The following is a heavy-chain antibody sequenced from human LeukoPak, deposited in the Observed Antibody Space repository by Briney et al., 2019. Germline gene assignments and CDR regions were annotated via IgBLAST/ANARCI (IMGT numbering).Heavy chain of an antibody. CDR2: ISSSSYI. CDR3: ARTPGTTFDAFDI. V-gene: IGHV3-69-1*01. Sequence: PGGSLRLSCTASGFTFGEYAMTWVRQAPGKGLEWVSSISSSSYIYYADSVKGRFTISRDNAKNSLYLQMNSLRAEDTAVYYCARTPGTTFDAFDIWGQGTMVTVSS. D-gene: IGHD1-1*01. J-gene: IGHJ3*02. CDR1: GFTFGEYA.